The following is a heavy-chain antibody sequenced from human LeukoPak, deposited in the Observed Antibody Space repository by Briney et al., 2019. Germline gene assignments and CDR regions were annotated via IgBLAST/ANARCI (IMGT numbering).Heavy chain of an antibody. Sequence: ASVKVSCKASGYTXTSYYIHWVRQAPGQGLEWMGIINPSGGSTSYPQKFQDRVTMTRDTSTSTVYMELSSLKSDDTAIYYCARGVFGELEKLMFQHWGLGTLVTVSS. CDR1: GYTXTSYY. J-gene: IGHJ1*01. D-gene: IGHD3-10*02. CDR2: INPSGGST. V-gene: IGHV1-46*01. CDR3: ARGVFGELEKLMFQH.